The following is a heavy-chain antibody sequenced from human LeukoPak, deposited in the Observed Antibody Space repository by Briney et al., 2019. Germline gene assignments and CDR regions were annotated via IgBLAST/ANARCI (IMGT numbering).Heavy chain of an antibody. J-gene: IGHJ6*02. V-gene: IGHV1-8*01. CDR3: ARGDPTGNYYYGMDV. CDR1: GYTFASYY. Sequence: ASVKVSCKASGYTFASYYINWVRQATGQGLEGMGWMNPNSGNIGYAQKFQGRVTMTRNTSINTAYMELSSLRAEDTALYYFARGDPTGNYYYGMDVWGRGTTITVSS. D-gene: IGHD4-11*01. CDR2: MNPNSGNI.